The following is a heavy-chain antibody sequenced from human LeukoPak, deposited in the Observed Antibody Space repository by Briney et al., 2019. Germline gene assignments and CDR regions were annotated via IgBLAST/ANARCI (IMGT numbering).Heavy chain of an antibody. V-gene: IGHV1-46*01. Sequence: ASVKISCKASGYTFTNYYMHWVRQAPGQGLEWLGLITPSGGSTWYAQKFQGRVTMTEDTSTDTAYMELSSLRSEDTAVYYCATEVEIAAAATLFDYWGQGTLVTVSS. CDR3: ATEVEIAAAATLFDY. D-gene: IGHD6-13*01. CDR1: GYTFTNYY. CDR2: ITPSGGST. J-gene: IGHJ4*02.